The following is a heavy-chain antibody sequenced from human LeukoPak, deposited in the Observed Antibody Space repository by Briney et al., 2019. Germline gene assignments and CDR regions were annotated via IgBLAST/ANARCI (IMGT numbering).Heavy chain of an antibody. CDR3: ARTYYDILTGSGNNWFDP. J-gene: IGHJ5*02. V-gene: IGHV4-59*01. D-gene: IGHD3-9*01. CDR2: IYYSGST. Sequence: SETLSLTCTVSGGSISSYYWSWIRQPPGKGLEWIGYIYYSGSTNYNPSLKSRVTISVDTSKNQFPLKLSSVTAADTAVYYCARTYYDILTGSGNNWFDPWGQGTLVTVSS. CDR1: GGSISSYY.